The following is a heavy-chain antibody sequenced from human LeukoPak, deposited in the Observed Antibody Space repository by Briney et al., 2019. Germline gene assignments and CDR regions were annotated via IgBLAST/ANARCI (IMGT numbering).Heavy chain of an antibody. V-gene: IGHV1-46*01. D-gene: IGHD3-22*01. CDR2: INPSGGST. CDR1: GYTFTSYY. Sequence: ASVKVSCKASGYTFTSYYMHWVRQAPGQGLEWMGIINPSGGSTSYAQKFQGRVTMTRDTSTSTVYMELSSLRSEDTAVYYCARVGSSGQLLDAFDIWGQGTMVTVCS. CDR3: ARVGSSGQLLDAFDI. J-gene: IGHJ3*02.